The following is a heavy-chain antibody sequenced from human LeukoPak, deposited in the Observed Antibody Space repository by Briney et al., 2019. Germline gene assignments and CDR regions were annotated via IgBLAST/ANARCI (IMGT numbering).Heavy chain of an antibody. CDR1: GFTFTSYP. CDR2: ISGSGGRT. J-gene: IGHJ3*02. V-gene: IGHV3-23*01. Sequence: GGSLRLSCAASGFTFTSYPMSWVRRAQGKGLEWVSAISGSGGRTYYADSVKGRFTISRDNSKNTLYLQMNSLRAEDTAVYYCARETLPGGGAFDIWGQGTMVTVSS. CDR3: ARETLPGGGAFDI. D-gene: IGHD1-14*01.